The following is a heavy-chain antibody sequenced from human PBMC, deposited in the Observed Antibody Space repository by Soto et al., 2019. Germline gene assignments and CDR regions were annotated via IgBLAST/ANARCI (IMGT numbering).Heavy chain of an antibody. CDR3: ARRHGGTLDY. J-gene: IGHJ4*02. CDR2: IYYSGST. Sequence: SETLSLTCTFSGGSISSYYWSWIRQPPGKGLEWIGYIYYSGSTNYNPSLKSRVTISVDTSKNQFSLKLSSVTATDTAVYYCARRHGGTLDYWGQGTLVTVSS. D-gene: IGHD2-15*01. V-gene: IGHV4-59*08. CDR1: GGSISSYY.